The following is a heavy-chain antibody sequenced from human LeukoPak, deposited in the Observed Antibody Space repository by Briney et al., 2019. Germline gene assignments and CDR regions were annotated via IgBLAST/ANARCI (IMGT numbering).Heavy chain of an antibody. CDR3: ARVIKGITMVRGPFDP. CDR2: INHSGST. J-gene: IGHJ5*02. V-gene: IGHV4-34*01. D-gene: IGHD3-10*01. Sequence: SGGPSPTRAVLGGSFSGCSWSWVPPPPREGVGLVWGINHSGSTNYNPSLKSRVTISVDTSKNQFSLKLSSVTAADTAVYYCARVIKGITMVRGPFDPWGQGTLVTVSS. CDR1: GGSFSGCS.